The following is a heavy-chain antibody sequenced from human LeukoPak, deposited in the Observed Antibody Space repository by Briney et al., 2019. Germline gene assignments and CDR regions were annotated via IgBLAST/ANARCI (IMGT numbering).Heavy chain of an antibody. D-gene: IGHD3-16*02. CDR3: ARDWEGLRLGELSLGAFDI. J-gene: IGHJ3*02. CDR2: LYHTGST. Sequence: SETLSLTCSVSGYSISSAYYWGWIRQPPGKGLEWIGSLYHTGSTYYNPSPKSRVTISVDTSKNQFSLKLSSVTAADTAVYYCARDWEGLRLGELSLGAFDIWGQGTMVTVSS. V-gene: IGHV4-38-2*02. CDR1: GYSISSAYY.